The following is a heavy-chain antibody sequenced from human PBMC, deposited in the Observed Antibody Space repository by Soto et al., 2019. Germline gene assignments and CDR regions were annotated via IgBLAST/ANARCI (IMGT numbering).Heavy chain of an antibody. Sequence: PSETLSLTCTVSGGSISSYYWSWIRQPPGKGLKWIGYIYYSGSTNYNPSLKSRVTISVDTSKNQFSLKLSSVIAADTAVFYCARGGVYCSGGSCYSWFDPWGQGTLVTVSS. CDR3: ARGGVYCSGGSCYSWFDP. D-gene: IGHD2-15*01. J-gene: IGHJ5*02. CDR2: IYYSGST. V-gene: IGHV4-59*01. CDR1: GGSISSYY.